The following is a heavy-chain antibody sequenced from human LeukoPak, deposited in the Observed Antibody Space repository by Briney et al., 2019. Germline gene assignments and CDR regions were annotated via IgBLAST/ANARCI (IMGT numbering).Heavy chain of an antibody. D-gene: IGHD3-10*01. CDR2: INPNSGGT. V-gene: IGHV1-2*02. CDR3: ARDRGPGFLDS. J-gene: IGHJ4*02. Sequence: GSSVKVSCKASGGTFSTYTISWVRQAPGQGLEWMGWINPNSGGTNYAQKFQGRVTMTRDTSISTAYMELSRLRSDDTAVYYCARDRGPGFLDSWGQGTLVTVSS. CDR1: GGTFSTYT.